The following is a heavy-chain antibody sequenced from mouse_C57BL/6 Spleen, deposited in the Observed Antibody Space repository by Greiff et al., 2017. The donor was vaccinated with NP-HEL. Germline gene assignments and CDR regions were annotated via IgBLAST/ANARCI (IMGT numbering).Heavy chain of an antibody. CDR2: IYPRSGST. CDR3: ARSDGYFDY. Sequence: VQLQQSGAELVRPGASVKLSCKASGYTFTSYGISWVKQRTGQGLEWIGEIYPRSGSTYYNEKFKGKATLTVDKSSSTAYMELRSLTSEDSAVYFCARSDGYFDYWGQGTTLTVSS. J-gene: IGHJ2*01. V-gene: IGHV1-81*01. CDR1: GYTFTSYG.